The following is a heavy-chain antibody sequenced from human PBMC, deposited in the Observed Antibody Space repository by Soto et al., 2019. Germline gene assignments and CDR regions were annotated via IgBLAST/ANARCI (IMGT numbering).Heavy chain of an antibody. CDR2: ISTSGGST. CDR1: GFTFSSYA. Sequence: EVQLLESGGGLVQHGGSLRLSCAASGFTFSSYAMSWVRQAPGKGLEWVSSISTSGGSTYYADSVKGRFTISRDNSNNTLYLQMNSLRAEDTAVYYCSLSDRYYGMDVWGLGTTVTVSS. CDR3: SLSDRYYGMDV. V-gene: IGHV3-23*01. J-gene: IGHJ6*02.